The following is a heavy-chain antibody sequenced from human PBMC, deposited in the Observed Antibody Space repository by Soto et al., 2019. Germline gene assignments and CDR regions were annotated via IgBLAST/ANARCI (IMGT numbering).Heavy chain of an antibody. Sequence: PSETLSLTCTVSGGSISSYYWSWIRQPPGKGLEWIGYIYYSGSTNYNPSLKSRVTISVDTSKNQFSLKLSSVTAADTAVYYCARGYYYPREYYFDYWGQGALVTVSS. J-gene: IGHJ4*02. CDR1: GGSISSYY. CDR2: IYYSGST. CDR3: ARGYYYPREYYFDY. D-gene: IGHD3-22*01. V-gene: IGHV4-59*01.